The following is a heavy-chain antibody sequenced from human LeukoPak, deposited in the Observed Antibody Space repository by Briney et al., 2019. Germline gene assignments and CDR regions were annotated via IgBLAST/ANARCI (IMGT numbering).Heavy chain of an antibody. D-gene: IGHD6-13*01. CDR3: AREEIAAAGTGDY. CDR2: IKQDGSEK. Sequence: GGSLRLSCAASGFTFSNYWMSWVRQAPGKGLEWVANIKQDGSEKYYVDSVKGRFTISRDNAKNSLYLQMNSLRAEDTAVYYCAREEIAAAGTGDYWGQGTLVTVSS. CDR1: GFTFSNYW. V-gene: IGHV3-7*01. J-gene: IGHJ4*02.